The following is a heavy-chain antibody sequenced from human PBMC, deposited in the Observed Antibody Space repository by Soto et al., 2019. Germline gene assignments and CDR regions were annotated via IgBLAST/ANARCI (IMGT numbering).Heavy chain of an antibody. D-gene: IGHD6-19*01. J-gene: IGHJ5*02. V-gene: IGHV3-23*01. Sequence: PGGSLRLSCAASGFTFSTYAIQWVRQAPGQGREWLPIFSGTVGTIFYSCSGKGRFNISRDNSKKTVYLQMNSQRAEDTAIYSCAKTIGVSGTPTWFDPWGQGTLVTVSS. CDR3: AKTIGVSGTPTWFDP. CDR2: FSGTVGTI. CDR1: GFTFSTYA.